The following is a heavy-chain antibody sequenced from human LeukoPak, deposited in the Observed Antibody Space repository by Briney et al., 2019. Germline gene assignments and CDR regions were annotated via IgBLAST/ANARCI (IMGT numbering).Heavy chain of an antibody. Sequence: GGSLRLSCAASGFTFSSYGMSWVRRAPGKGPEWVSGISGSGGNTYYADSVKGRFTISRDNSQNTLYLQMNTLRAEDTAVYYCARLPSAVVTDRYFDSWGQGTLVTVSS. CDR1: GFTFSSYG. CDR2: ISGSGGNT. D-gene: IGHD4-23*01. CDR3: ARLPSAVVTDRYFDS. J-gene: IGHJ4*02. V-gene: IGHV3-23*01.